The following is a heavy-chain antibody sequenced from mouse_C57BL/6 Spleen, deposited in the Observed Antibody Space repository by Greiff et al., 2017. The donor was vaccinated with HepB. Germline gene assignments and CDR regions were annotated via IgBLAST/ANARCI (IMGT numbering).Heavy chain of an antibody. Sequence: VQLQQPGAELVKPGASVKMSCKASGYTFTSYWITWVKQRPGQGLEWIGDIYPGSGSTNYNEKFKSKATLTVDTSSSTAYMQLSSRTSEDSAVYYCARGGGSRDYFDYWGQGTTLTVSS. CDR1: GYTFTSYW. CDR2: IYPGSGST. D-gene: IGHD1-1*01. J-gene: IGHJ2*01. V-gene: IGHV1-55*01. CDR3: ARGGGSRDYFDY.